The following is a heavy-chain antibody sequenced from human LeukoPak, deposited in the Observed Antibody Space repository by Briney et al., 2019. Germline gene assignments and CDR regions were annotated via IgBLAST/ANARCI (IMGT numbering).Heavy chain of an antibody. V-gene: IGHV3-23*01. CDR1: GFTFSSYA. D-gene: IGHD3-10*01. J-gene: IGHJ6*02. Sequence: GGSLRLSCAASGFTFSSYAMSWVRQAPGKGLEWVSAISGSGGSTYYADSVKGRFTISRDNSKNTLYLQMNSLRAEDTAVYYRAKDLRYYYGSGSYYYYGMDVWGQGTTVTVSS. CDR3: AKDLRYYYGSGSYYYYGMDV. CDR2: ISGSGGST.